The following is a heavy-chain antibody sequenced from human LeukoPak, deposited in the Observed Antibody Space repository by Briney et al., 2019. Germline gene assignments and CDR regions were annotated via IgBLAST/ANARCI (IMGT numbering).Heavy chain of an antibody. D-gene: IGHD3-22*01. CDR3: ARDFYNYDSSGYYALPGGY. CDR2: VDPEDGET. V-gene: IGHV1-69-2*01. J-gene: IGHJ4*02. CDR1: GYTFTDYY. Sequence: ASVKVSCKVSGYTFTDYYMHWVQQAPGKGLEWMGLVDPEDGETIYAEKFQGRVTITADTSTDTAYMELSSLRSEDTAVYYCARDFYNYDSSGYYALPGGYWGQGTLVTVSS.